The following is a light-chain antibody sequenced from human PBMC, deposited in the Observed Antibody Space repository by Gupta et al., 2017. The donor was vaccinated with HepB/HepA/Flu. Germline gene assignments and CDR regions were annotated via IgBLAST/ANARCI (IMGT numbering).Light chain of an antibody. CDR3: QSYDSSLSGHVV. Sequence: QSVLTQPPPVSGAPRQRVTISCTGSSSNIGAGYDVHWYQQLPGTAPNLLIYGNSNRPSGVPDRFSGSKSGTSASLAITGLQAEDEADYYCQSYDSSLSGHVVFGGGTKLTVL. CDR1: SSNIGAGYD. CDR2: GNS. J-gene: IGLJ2*01. V-gene: IGLV1-40*01.